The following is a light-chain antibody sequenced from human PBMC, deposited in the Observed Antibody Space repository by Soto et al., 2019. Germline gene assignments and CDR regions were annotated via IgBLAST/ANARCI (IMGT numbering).Light chain of an antibody. V-gene: IGKV3-15*01. CDR1: QSVGST. J-gene: IGKJ4*02. CDR2: GAS. CDR3: QQYSSSLT. Sequence: EIFMTQSPATLSVFPGERVILSCRASQSVGSTLAWYQQKPGQAPRLLIRGASTRATGVPARFSGSGSGTEFTLTSSSLQSEDFADYYCQQYSSSLTFGGGTTLEIK.